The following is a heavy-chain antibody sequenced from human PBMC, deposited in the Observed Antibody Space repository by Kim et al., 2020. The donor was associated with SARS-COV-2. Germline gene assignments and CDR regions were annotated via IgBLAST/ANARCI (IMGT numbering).Heavy chain of an antibody. Sequence: IANYAQKFQGRVTITADKYTSTAYMELSSLRSEDTAVYYCALITGASYDYWGQGTLVTVSS. D-gene: IGHD1-20*01. CDR3: ALITGASYDY. V-gene: IGHV1-69*02. CDR2: IA. J-gene: IGHJ4*02.